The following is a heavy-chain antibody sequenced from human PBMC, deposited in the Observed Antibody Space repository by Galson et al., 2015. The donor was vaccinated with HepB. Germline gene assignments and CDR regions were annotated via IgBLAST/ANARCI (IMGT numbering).Heavy chain of an antibody. D-gene: IGHD5-18*01. V-gene: IGHV4-59*01. CDR1: GGSSSRYY. CDR3: ARSSRTAMLTY. J-gene: IGHJ4*02. Sequence: LSLTCTVSGGSSSRYYWSWIRQSPGKGLEWIGYIYYTGSTNYNPSLKSRVTISVDTSKNQFSLKLRSVTAADTAVYYCARSSRTAMLTYWGQGTLVTVSS. CDR2: IYYTGST.